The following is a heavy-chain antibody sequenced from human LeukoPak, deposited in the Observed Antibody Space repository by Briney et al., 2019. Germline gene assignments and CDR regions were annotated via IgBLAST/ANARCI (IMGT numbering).Heavy chain of an antibody. D-gene: IGHD6-13*01. J-gene: IGHJ5*02. CDR3: AEGTSGIGTAAGWFDP. V-gene: IGHV3-23*01. CDR1: GFTFSTYA. Sequence: GGSLRLSCAASGFTFSTYAMSWVRQAPGKGLEWVSLISGSGDRTYYADSVKGRFTISRDKSKNTVYLQVNSLRAEDTAVYYCAEGTSGIGTAAGWFDPWGQGTLVTVSS. CDR2: ISGSGDRT.